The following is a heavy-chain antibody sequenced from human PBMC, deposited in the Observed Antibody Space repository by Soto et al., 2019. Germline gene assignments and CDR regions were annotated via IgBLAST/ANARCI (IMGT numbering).Heavy chain of an antibody. V-gene: IGHV3-48*02. J-gene: IGHJ6*02. CDR2: ISGSSNTI. D-gene: IGHD3-10*01. Sequence: EVPLVESGGGLVQRGGSVRLSCAASGFTLSPYSMNWVRQAPRKGLEWISYISGSSNTINYADSVKGRFTISRDNTKNSLYVQMNSLRDEDTAVYYCARGFDLQYGMDVWGQGTTVTVSS. CDR3: ARGFDLQYGMDV. CDR1: GFTLSPYS.